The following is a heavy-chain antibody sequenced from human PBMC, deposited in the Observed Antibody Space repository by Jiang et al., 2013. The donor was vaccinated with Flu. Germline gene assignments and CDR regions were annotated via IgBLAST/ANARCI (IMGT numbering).Heavy chain of an antibody. D-gene: IGHD5-18*01. Sequence: KGLEWVAVISYDGSNKYYADSVKGRFTISRDNSKNTLYLQMNSLRAEDTAVYYCARSLEPSSMVTSGCGYWGQGTLVTVSS. V-gene: IGHV3-30*04. J-gene: IGHJ4*02. CDR3: ARSLEPSSMVTSGCGY. CDR2: ISYDGSNK.